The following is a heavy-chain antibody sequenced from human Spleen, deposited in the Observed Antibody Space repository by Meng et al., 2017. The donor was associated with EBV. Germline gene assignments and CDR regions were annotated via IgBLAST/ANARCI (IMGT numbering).Heavy chain of an antibody. Sequence: EVQLVESGGGLVQPGGSLRLSCEASGFTVSSSYLSWVRQTPGKGLQWVSMFSSAASTHYADSVNGRFTVSRDTSKNTLYLHMNDLRGEDTAFYFCARGRYDFWSGQASLWYFDLWGRGTLVTVSS. J-gene: IGHJ2*01. CDR3: ARGRYDFWSGQASLWYFDL. CDR1: GFTVSSSY. CDR2: FSSAAST. D-gene: IGHD3-3*01. V-gene: IGHV3-53*01.